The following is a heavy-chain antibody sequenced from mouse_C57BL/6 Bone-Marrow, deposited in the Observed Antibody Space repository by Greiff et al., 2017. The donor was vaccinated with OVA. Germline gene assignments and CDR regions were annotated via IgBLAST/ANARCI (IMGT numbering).Heavy chain of an antibody. J-gene: IGHJ1*03. V-gene: IGHV1-7*01. CDR2: INPSSGYT. D-gene: IGHD1-1*01. Sequence: VQLQQSGAELAKPGASVKLSCKASGYTFTSYWMHWVKQRPGQGLEWIGYINPSSGYTKYNQKFKDKATLTVDKSSSTAYMQLSSLTYEDSAVYYCAYYYGSSYWYFDVWGTGTTVTVSS. CDR1: GYTFTSYW. CDR3: AYYYGSSYWYFDV.